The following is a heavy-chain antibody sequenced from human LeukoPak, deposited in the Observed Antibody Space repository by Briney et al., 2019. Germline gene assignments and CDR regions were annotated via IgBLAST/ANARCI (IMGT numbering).Heavy chain of an antibody. J-gene: IGHJ4*02. Sequence: GASVKVSCKVSGYTFTGYYMHWVRQAPGQGLEWMGRINPNSGGTNYAQKFQGRVTMTRDTSISTAYMELSRLRSDDTAVYYCARDYKSLSRIAAAGTYDYWGQGTLVTVSS. CDR3: ARDYKSLSRIAAAGTYDY. CDR2: INPNSGGT. V-gene: IGHV1-2*06. CDR1: GYTFTGYY. D-gene: IGHD6-13*01.